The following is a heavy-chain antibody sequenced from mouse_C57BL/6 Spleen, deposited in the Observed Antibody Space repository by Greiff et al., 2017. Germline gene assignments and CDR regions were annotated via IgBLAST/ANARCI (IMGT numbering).Heavy chain of an antibody. CDR1: GFTFSSYG. CDR2: ISSGGSYT. V-gene: IGHV5-6*01. CDR3: ARSYYDGAMDY. D-gene: IGHD2-10*01. J-gene: IGHJ4*01. Sequence: EVKLMESGGDLVKPGGSLKLSCAASGFTFSSYGMSWVRQTPDKRLEWVATISSGGSYTYYPDSVKGRFTISRDNAKNTLYLQMSSLKSEDTAMYYCARSYYDGAMDYWGKGTSVTVSS.